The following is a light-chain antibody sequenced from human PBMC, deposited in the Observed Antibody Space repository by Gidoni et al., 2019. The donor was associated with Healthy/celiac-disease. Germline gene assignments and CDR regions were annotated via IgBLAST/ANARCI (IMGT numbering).Light chain of an antibody. CDR3: QQYHSYST. J-gene: IGKJ1*01. CDR2: KAS. CDR1: QRISNW. Sequence: IQMTQAPSTLSASEGDRVTITCRASQRISNWLAWYQQKPGKAPKLLIYKASSFESGVPSRFSGSGSGTEFNLTISSLQPDDFARYHCQQYHSYSTFGQGTKVEIK. V-gene: IGKV1-5*03.